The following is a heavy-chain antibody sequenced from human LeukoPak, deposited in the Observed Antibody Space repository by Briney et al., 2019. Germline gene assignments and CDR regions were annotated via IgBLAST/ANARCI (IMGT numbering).Heavy chain of an antibody. CDR3: ARRRGGFGEFDYFDY. V-gene: IGHV4-59*08. D-gene: IGHD3-10*01. J-gene: IGHJ4*02. Sequence: PSETLSLTCTVSGGSISSYYWSWIRQPPGKGLEWIGYIYYSGSTNYNPSLKSRVTISVDTSKNQFSLKLSSVTAADTALYYCARRRGGFGEFDYFDYWGQGTLVTVSS. CDR1: GGSISSYY. CDR2: IYYSGST.